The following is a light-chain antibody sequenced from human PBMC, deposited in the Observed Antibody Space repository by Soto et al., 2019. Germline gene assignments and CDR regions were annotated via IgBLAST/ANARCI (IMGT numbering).Light chain of an antibody. Sequence: DIQMTQSPSTLSASVGDRVNITCRTILSISSWLAWYQQKLGIAPKLLIYDASSLESGVLSRFSGSGSGTEFTLTISSLQPDDFATYYCQQYNSQTWTFGQGTKVDIK. J-gene: IGKJ1*01. CDR2: DAS. CDR1: LSISSW. CDR3: QQYNSQTWT. V-gene: IGKV1-5*01.